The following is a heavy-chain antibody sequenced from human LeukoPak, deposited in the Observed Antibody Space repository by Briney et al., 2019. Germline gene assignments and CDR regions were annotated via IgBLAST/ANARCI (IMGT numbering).Heavy chain of an antibody. D-gene: IGHD5-24*01. V-gene: IGHV4-59*10. Sequence: SETLSLTCAVYGESFSGNFWNWIRQPPGKGLEWIGRVHATGTTNYNPSLGSRVTLSVDTFKRHFSLKLKSVTAADTAVYYCARVSGARWLQLGIGYFDLWGRGTLVTVSS. CDR2: VHATGTT. J-gene: IGHJ2*01. CDR3: ARVSGARWLQLGIGYFDL. CDR1: GESFSGNF.